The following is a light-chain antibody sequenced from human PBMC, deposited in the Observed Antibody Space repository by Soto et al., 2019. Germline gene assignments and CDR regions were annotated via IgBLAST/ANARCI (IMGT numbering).Light chain of an antibody. CDR3: QQYNDWPPELT. CDR2: GAS. CDR1: QSVSSK. Sequence: EIVMTQSPATLSVSPGESATLSCRASQSVSSKLAWYQQKPGQAPRLLIYGASTRATGIPARFSGSGSGTEFTLTISSLQSEDFAVYYCQQYNDWPPELTFGGGTKVEIK. J-gene: IGKJ4*01. V-gene: IGKV3-15*01.